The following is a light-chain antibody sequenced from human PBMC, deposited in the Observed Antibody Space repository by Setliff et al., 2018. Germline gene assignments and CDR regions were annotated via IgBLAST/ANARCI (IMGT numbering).Light chain of an antibody. CDR3: SSYTSRSTLV. V-gene: IGLV2-14*02. J-gene: IGLJ1*01. CDR2: EVT. CDR1: AGIANFNF. Sequence: QSVLTQPASVSGSPGQSITISCTGSAGIANFNFVSWYQQHPGKAPKLILYEVTKRPSGVSNRFSGTKSGNGASLTISGLQAEDEADYYCSSYTSRSTLVFGTGTKV.